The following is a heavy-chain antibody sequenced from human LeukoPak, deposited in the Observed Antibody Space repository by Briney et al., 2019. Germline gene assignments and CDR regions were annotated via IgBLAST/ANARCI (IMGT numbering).Heavy chain of an antibody. Sequence: PSETLSLTCTVSGGSISSGSYYWSWLRQPAGQGLEWIGHIYTSGSTNYNPSLNSRVTISVDTSKNQFSLKLSSVTAADTAVYYRASLVVPAGCFDYWGQGTLVTVSS. J-gene: IGHJ4*02. CDR3: ASLVVPAGCFDY. V-gene: IGHV4-61*09. D-gene: IGHD2-2*01. CDR1: GGSISSGSYY. CDR2: IYTSGST.